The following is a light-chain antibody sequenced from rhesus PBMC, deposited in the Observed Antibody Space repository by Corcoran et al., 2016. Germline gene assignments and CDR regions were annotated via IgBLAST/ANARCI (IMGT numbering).Light chain of an antibody. V-gene: IGKV1S15*01. CDR1: QGISNN. J-gene: IGKJ2*01. Sequence: DIQMTQSPSSLSASVGDTVTITCRASQGISNNLAWYQQKPGKVPTLLIYYASTLKSGVPSRFSGSGSGTDVNLTISSLQPEDFATYYCQHGHGTPYNFGQGTKVEI. CDR2: YAS. CDR3: QHGHGTPYN.